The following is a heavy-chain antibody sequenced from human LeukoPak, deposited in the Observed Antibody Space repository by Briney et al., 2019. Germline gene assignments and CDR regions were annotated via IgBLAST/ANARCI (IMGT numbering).Heavy chain of an antibody. CDR3: ARVRIAAAGGWFDP. V-gene: IGHV3-7*01. D-gene: IGHD6-13*01. CDR2: IKQDGSEK. CDR1: GFTFSSYW. Sequence: GGSLRLSCAASGFTFSSYWMRWVRQVPGKGLEWVANIKQDGSEKYYVDSVKGRFTISRDNAKNSLYLQMNSLRAEDTAVYYCARVRIAAAGGWFDPWGQGTLVTVSS. J-gene: IGHJ5*02.